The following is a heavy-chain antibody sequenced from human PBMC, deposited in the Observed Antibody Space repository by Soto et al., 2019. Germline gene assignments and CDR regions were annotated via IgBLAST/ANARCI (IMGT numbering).Heavy chain of an antibody. J-gene: IGHJ4*02. CDR2: IFYNGNT. CDR1: RGSVLNGGHY. V-gene: IGHV4-31*03. Sequence: SETLSLTCTVTRGSVLNGGHYWTCIRQHPGKGLEWIGKIFYNGNTHYNPALHSRLLISIDTSKSHFSLNLNSVTAADTAIYYFARDNYGAMVSYRGQVALVTVSS. CDR3: ARDNYGAMVSY. D-gene: IGHD4-17*01.